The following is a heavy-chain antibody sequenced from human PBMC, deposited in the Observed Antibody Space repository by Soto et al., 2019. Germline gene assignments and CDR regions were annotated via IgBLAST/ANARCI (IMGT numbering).Heavy chain of an antibody. Sequence: QVQLVESGGGLVKPGGSMRLSCAASGFTFSDYYMSWIRQAPGKGLEWVSYISSGGGSIYYADSVKGRFTISRDNAKDSLYLQMNSLRTDDTAVYYCATPGPRGYSYGPTLLWGQGTLVTVSS. CDR2: ISSGGGSI. J-gene: IGHJ4*02. D-gene: IGHD5-18*01. CDR3: ATPGPRGYSYGPTLL. CDR1: GFTFSDYY. V-gene: IGHV3-11*01.